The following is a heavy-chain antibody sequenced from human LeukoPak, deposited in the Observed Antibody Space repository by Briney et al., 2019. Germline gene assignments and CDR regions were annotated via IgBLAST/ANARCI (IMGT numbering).Heavy chain of an antibody. CDR2: IYYGGST. D-gene: IGHD2-15*01. Sequence: SGPTLVKPSATLSLTCTVSGGSIRSYYWSWIRQPPGKGLEWIGYIYYGGSTNYNPSLKSRVTISVDTSKTQFSLKLSSVTAADTAVYYCASGYCSGGSCYEYPDAFDIWGRGTMVTVSS. CDR3: ASGYCSGGSCYEYPDAFDI. CDR1: GGSIRSYY. V-gene: IGHV4-59*01. J-gene: IGHJ3*02.